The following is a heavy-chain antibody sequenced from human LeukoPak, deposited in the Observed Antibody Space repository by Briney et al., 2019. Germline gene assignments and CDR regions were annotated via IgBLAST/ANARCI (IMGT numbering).Heavy chain of an antibody. V-gene: IGHV4-59*08. D-gene: IGHD3-16*01. CDR3: ARHGLRSMWIPDDAFDI. Sequence: SETLSLTCTVSGGSISSYYWSWIRQPPGKGLEWIGYIYYSGSTNYNPSLKSRVTISVDTSKNQFSLKLSSVTAADTAVYYCARHGLRSMWIPDDAFDIWGQGTMVTVSS. CDR1: GGSISSYY. CDR2: IYYSGST. J-gene: IGHJ3*02.